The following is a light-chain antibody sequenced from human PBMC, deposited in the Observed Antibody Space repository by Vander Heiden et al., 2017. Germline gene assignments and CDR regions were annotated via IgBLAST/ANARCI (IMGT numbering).Light chain of an antibody. CDR3: QQRSNWRIT. CDR2: DAS. J-gene: IGKJ3*01. V-gene: IGKV3-11*01. CDR1: QSVSSY. Sequence: EIVLTQSPATLSLSPGERATLSCRASQSVSSYLAWYQQKPGQAPRLLIYDASNRATGIPARFSGSGSGTDFTLTISSLEPEDFAVYYCQQRSNWRITFGHGTKVDIK.